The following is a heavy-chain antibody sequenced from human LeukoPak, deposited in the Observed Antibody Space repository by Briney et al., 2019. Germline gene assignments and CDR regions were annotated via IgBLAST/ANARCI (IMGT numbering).Heavy chain of an antibody. CDR3: ARDHRSITMVRGGLTWFDP. D-gene: IGHD3-10*01. Sequence: SVKVSCKASGGTFSSYAISWVRQAPGQGLEWMGGIIPIFGTANYAQKFQGRVTITADESTSTAYMELSSLRSDDTAVYYCARDHRSITMVRGGLTWFDPWGQGTLVTVSS. J-gene: IGHJ5*02. CDR2: IIPIFGTA. CDR1: GGTFSSYA. V-gene: IGHV1-69*01.